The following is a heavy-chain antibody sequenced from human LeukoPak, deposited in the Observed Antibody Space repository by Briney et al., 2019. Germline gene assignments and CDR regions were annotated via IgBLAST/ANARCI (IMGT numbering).Heavy chain of an antibody. CDR2: INSGGENT. Sequence: PGGSLRLSCAASGFAFSSQAMTWVRQAPGKGLQWVSGINSGGENTYYADSVKGRFTISRDNSKNTLYLQMNNLRAEDTAVYYCAKGGPMIGITRWVDIWGQGTMVTVSS. V-gene: IGHV3-23*01. CDR1: GFAFSSQA. CDR3: AKGGPMIGITRWVDI. D-gene: IGHD3-3*01. J-gene: IGHJ3*02.